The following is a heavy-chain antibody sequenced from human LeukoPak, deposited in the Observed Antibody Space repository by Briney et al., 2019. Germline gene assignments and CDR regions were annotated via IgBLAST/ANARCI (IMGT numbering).Heavy chain of an antibody. D-gene: IGHD3-22*01. CDR1: GYSFSSYW. V-gene: IGHV5-51*01. CDR3: ASLSYDSSGYNTFDY. Sequence: NRGASLNISSKCSGYSFSSYWIGFVRQMPGKGLEWVEIIYRGDSDTRYSPSFQGQVSISAEKSISTAYLQWSSLKAWDTAMYDCASLSYDSSGYNTFDYWGQGTLVTVSS. CDR2: IYRGDSDT. J-gene: IGHJ4*02.